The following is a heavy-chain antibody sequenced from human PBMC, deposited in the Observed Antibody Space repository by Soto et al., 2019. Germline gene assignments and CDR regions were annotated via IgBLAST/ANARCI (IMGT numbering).Heavy chain of an antibody. Sequence: GGSLRLSCAASGFTFSSYSMNWVRQAPGKGLEWVSSISSSSSYIYYADSVKGRFTISRDNSKNSLYLQMNSLRAEDTAVYYCASNQLGYCSGGSCYSYYYYGMDVWGQGTTVTVSS. J-gene: IGHJ6*02. CDR1: GFTFSSYS. CDR3: ASNQLGYCSGGSCYSYYYYGMDV. V-gene: IGHV3-21*04. D-gene: IGHD2-15*01. CDR2: ISSSSSYI.